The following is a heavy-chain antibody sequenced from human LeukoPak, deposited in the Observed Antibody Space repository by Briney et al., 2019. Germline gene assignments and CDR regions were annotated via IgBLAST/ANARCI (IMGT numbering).Heavy chain of an antibody. CDR2: FLYTGGT. J-gene: IGHJ4*02. V-gene: IGHV4-59*02. D-gene: IGHD1-26*01. CDR3: ARHRRGGTYRGSSYS. CDR1: DGPVSTYY. Sequence: SETLSLTCTVSDGPVSTYYWSWIRQPPGKGLEWIGYFLYTGGTNFNPSLASRVTMSMDTSKNQFFLKVTSVTAADTAVYYCARHRRGGTYRGSSYSWGQGTLVTVSS.